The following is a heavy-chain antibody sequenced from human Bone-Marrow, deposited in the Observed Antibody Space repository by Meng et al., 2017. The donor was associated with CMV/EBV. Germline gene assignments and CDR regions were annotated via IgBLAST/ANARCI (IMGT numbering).Heavy chain of an antibody. Sequence: SRPCNVAGGSISSSSYYWGWIRQPPGKGLEWIGSISYSGSTYYNPSLKSRVTISVDTSKNQFSLKLSSVTAADTAVYYCARHADVVVPATLFDYWGQGTRVTVSS. V-gene: IGHV4-39*01. CDR1: GGSISSSSYY. CDR2: ISYSGST. D-gene: IGHD2-2*01. J-gene: IGHJ4*03. CDR3: ARHADVVVPATLFDY.